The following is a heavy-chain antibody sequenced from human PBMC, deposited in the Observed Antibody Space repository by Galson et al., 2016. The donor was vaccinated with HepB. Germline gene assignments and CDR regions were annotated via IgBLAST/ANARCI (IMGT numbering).Heavy chain of an antibody. CDR1: GGTFSSYT. V-gene: IGHV1-69*13. D-gene: IGHD3-9*01. J-gene: IGHJ5*02. CDR2: IIPIFGTA. CDR3: ARDQAPSPYDIFTGYSFPSHNWFGP. Sequence: SVKVSCKASGGTFSSYTINWVRQAPGQGLEWMGAIIPIFGTANYAQKFQGRVTITADASTSTAYMELSSLRSEDTALYYCARDQAPSPYDIFTGYSFPSHNWFGPWGQGTLVTVSS.